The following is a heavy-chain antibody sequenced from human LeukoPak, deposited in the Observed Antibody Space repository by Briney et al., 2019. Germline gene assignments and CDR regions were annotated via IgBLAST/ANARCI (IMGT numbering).Heavy chain of an antibody. V-gene: IGHV3-30-3*01. CDR1: GFTFTAYL. CDR2: MSSDGNAM. J-gene: IGHJ4*02. D-gene: IGHD3-22*01. Sequence: GRSLRLSCAASGFTFTAYLIHWVCQAPGKGLEWVAVMSSDGNAMFYADSVKGRFTISRDNSKNTLYLQMNSLRAEDTAVYYCVRESEHYFDHSASFDYWGQGTLVTVSS. CDR3: VRESEHYFDHSASFDY.